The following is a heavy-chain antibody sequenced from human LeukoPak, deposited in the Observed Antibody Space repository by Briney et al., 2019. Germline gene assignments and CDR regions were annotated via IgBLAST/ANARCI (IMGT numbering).Heavy chain of an antibody. D-gene: IGHD3-9*01. CDR1: GYTLTSYD. Sequence: ASVKVSCKASGYTLTSYDINWVRQATGQGLEWMGWMNPNSGNTGYAQKFQGRVTMTRNTSISTAYMELSSLRSEDTAVYYCARVIPYRDILTGYYYYYYYYMDVWGKGTTVTISS. CDR3: ARVIPYRDILTGYYYYYYYYMDV. J-gene: IGHJ6*03. V-gene: IGHV1-8*01. CDR2: MNPNSGNT.